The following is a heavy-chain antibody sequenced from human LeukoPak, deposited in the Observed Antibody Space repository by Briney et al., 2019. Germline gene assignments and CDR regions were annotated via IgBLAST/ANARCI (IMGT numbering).Heavy chain of an antibody. CDR3: AREAPRIVVVVAATQYYGMDV. Sequence: ASVKVSCKASGYTFTSYGISWVRQAPGQGLEWMGWISAYNGNANYAQKLQGRVTMTTDTSTSTAYMELRSLRSDDTAVYYCAREAPRIVVVVAATQYYGMDVWGQGTTVTVSS. D-gene: IGHD2-15*01. CDR2: ISAYNGNA. J-gene: IGHJ6*02. V-gene: IGHV1-18*01. CDR1: GYTFTSYG.